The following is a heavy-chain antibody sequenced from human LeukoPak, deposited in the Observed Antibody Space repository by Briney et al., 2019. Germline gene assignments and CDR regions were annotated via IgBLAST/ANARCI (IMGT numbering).Heavy chain of an antibody. CDR1: GASITSGVHY. Sequence: SQTLSLTCTVSGASITSGVHYWSWIRQHPGKGPEWIGHIYYSGSTYSNPSLKGRVSISLDTSKNQLSLELLPVTAADTAVYWSERVVKGVPPYYYYYNIDVWGKGTTVTVSS. CDR2: IYYSGST. CDR3: ERVVKGVPPYYYYYNIDV. J-gene: IGHJ6*03. V-gene: IGHV4-31*03. D-gene: IGHD2-15*01.